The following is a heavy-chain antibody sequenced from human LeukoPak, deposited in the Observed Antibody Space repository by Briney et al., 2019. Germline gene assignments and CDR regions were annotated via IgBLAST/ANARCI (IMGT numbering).Heavy chain of an antibody. V-gene: IGHV3-21*01. D-gene: IGHD1-26*01. CDR2: ISSSSRYI. CDR1: GFTFSSYS. CDR3: ARASGSYSPY. Sequence: PGGSLRLSCAASGFTFSSYSMNWVRQAPGKGLKWVSSISSSSRYIYYADSVKGRFTISRDNAKNSLYLQRNSLRAEDTAVYYCARASGSYSPYWGQGTLVTVSS. J-gene: IGHJ4*02.